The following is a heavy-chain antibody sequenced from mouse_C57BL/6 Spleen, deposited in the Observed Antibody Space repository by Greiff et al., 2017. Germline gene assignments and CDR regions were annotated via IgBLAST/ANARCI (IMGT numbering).Heavy chain of an antibody. J-gene: IGHJ1*03. D-gene: IGHD1-1*01. CDR1: GFTFSSYT. CDR3: ARRVTVVAHWYFDV. Sequence: DVKLVESGGGLVKPGGSLKLSCAASGFTFSSYTMSWVRQTPEKRLEWVATISGGGGNTYYPDSVKGRFTISRDNAKNTLYLQMSSLRSEDTALYYCARRVTVVAHWYFDVWGTGTTVTVSS. V-gene: IGHV5-9*01. CDR2: ISGGGGNT.